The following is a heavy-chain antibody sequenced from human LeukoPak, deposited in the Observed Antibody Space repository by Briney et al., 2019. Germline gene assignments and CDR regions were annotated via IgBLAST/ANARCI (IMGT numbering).Heavy chain of an antibody. D-gene: IGHD3-10*01. Sequence: PGGSLRLSCAASGFTLSSYGMHWVRQAPGKGLEWVAVISYDGSNKYYADSVKGRFTISRDNSKNTLYLQMNSLRAEDTAVYYCAKVGLRGVFDYWGQGTLVTVSS. V-gene: IGHV3-30*18. CDR2: ISYDGSNK. CDR1: GFTLSSYG. CDR3: AKVGLRGVFDY. J-gene: IGHJ4*02.